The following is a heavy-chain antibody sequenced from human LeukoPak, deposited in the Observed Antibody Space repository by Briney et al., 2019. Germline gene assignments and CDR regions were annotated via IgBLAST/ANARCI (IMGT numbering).Heavy chain of an antibody. D-gene: IGHD2-8*01. V-gene: IGHV3-7*03. CDR1: GFTFSSYW. Sequence: GKSLRLSCAASGFTFSSYWMSWVRQAPGQGLEWVANIKEDGSEKYYVDSVKGRFTISRDNSKNTLYLQMNSLRAEDTAVYYCAKDPDCTSGICYTFFDYWGQGTLVTVSS. CDR3: AKDPDCTSGICYTFFDY. CDR2: IKEDGSEK. J-gene: IGHJ4*02.